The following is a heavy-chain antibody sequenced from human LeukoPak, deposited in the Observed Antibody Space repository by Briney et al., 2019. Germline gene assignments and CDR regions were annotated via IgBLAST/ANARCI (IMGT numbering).Heavy chain of an antibody. CDR2: IKPDGSLI. Sequence: GGSLRLSCAASGFTFSSYWMTWVRQGPGKGLEWVANIKPDGSLIYYVDSVKVRFTISRDNARNSLYLQMNSLRAEDTAVYYCAKWELYSGFYYIDYWGQGTLATVSS. CDR3: AKWELYSGFYYIDY. J-gene: IGHJ4*02. CDR1: GFTFSSYW. D-gene: IGHD1-26*01. V-gene: IGHV3-7*01.